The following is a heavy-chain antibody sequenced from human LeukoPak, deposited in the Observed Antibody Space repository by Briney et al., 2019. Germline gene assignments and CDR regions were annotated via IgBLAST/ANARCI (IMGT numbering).Heavy chain of an antibody. J-gene: IGHJ4*02. CDR2: FGRSGSDT. D-gene: IGHD6-13*01. V-gene: IGHV3-23*01. CDR1: GFTFGTSA. Sequence: TGGSLRLSCAASGFTFGTSAMSWVRQAPGKGPEWVSTFGRSGSDTYYSDSVKGRLTIFRDNSKNTLYLQMNSLRDEDTAVYYCAKGSLGSWYYFDYWGQGTLVTVSS. CDR3: AKGSLGSWYYFDY.